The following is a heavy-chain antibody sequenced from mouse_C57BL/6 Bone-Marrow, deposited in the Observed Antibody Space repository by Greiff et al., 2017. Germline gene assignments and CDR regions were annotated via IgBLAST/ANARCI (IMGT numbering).Heavy chain of an antibody. Sequence: EVQGVESEGGLVQPGSSMKLSCTASGFTFSDYYMAWVRQVPEKGLEWVANINYDGSSTYYLDSLKSRFIISGDNAKNILYLQMSSLKSEDTATYYCARDRGITTVVDYYAMDYWGQGTSVTVSS. V-gene: IGHV5-16*01. CDR3: ARDRGITTVVDYYAMDY. D-gene: IGHD1-1*01. CDR1: GFTFSDYY. CDR2: INYDGSST. J-gene: IGHJ4*01.